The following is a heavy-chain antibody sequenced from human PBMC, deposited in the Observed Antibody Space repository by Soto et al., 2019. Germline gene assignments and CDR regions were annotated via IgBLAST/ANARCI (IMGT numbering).Heavy chain of an antibody. D-gene: IGHD5-12*01. CDR2: INHDASEK. Sequence: AGGSLTLSCAASGFNFNDAYMTWVRLAPGEGLEWVASINHDASEKNFVDSARGRFTISRDNTERSVFLQMNSLRTDDTAVYYCARGKGGLRFTSPSHWGQGTLVTVSS. J-gene: IGHJ4*02. V-gene: IGHV3-7*03. CDR3: ARGKGGLRFTSPSH. CDR1: GFNFNDAY.